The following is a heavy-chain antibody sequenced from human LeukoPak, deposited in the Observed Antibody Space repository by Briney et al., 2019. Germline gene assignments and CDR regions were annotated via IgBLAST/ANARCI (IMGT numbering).Heavy chain of an antibody. CDR1: GFTFSRFA. D-gene: IGHD3-22*01. CDR2: ISGNGLQT. Sequence: RGSLRLSCSASGFTFSRFAMTWIRHLPGKGLEWVSTISGNGLQTFYADSVKGRFSVSRDTSVNIVYLQMDSLRADDSALYSCSKDASDLDSSGYFIPFDCWGPGTLVTVAS. CDR3: SKDASDLDSSGYFIPFDC. V-gene: IGHV3-23*01. J-gene: IGHJ4*02.